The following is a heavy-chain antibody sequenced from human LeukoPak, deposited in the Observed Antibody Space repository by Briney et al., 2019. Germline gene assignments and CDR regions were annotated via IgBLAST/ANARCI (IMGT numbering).Heavy chain of an antibody. Sequence: SGGSLRLSCAASGFTFSSYWMHWVRQAPGKGLVWVSRIASDGSTVYADSVKGRFTISRDNAKDTGYLQMNSLRVEDTAVYYSIGSGGWPGYWGQGTLVPVSS. CDR1: GFTFSSYW. CDR3: IGSGGWPGY. J-gene: IGHJ4*02. D-gene: IGHD6-6*01. CDR2: IASDGST. V-gene: IGHV3-74*01.